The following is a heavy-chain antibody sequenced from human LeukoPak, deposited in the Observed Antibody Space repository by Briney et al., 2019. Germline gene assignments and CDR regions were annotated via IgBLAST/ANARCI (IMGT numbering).Heavy chain of an antibody. CDR1: GGSISSSSYY. CDR3: AREGMTTVTSALFFDY. J-gene: IGHJ4*02. D-gene: IGHD4-17*01. Sequence: SETLSLTCTVSGGSISSSSYYWGWIRQPPGKGLEWIGSIYYSGSTYYNPSLKSRVTISVDTSKNQFSLKLSSVTAADTAVYYCAREGMTTVTSALFFDYWGQGTLVTVSS. V-gene: IGHV4-39*07. CDR2: IYYSGST.